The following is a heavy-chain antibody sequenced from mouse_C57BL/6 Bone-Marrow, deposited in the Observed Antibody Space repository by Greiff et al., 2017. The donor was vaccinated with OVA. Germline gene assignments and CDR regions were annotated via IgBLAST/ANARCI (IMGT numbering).Heavy chain of an antibody. V-gene: IGHV1-81*01. J-gene: IGHJ3*01. Sequence: QVQLQQSGAELARPGASVKLSCKASGYTFTSYGISWVKQRTGQGLEWIGEIYPRSGNTYYNEKFKGKATLTADKSSSTAYVELRSLTSEDSAVYFCARGLWLSWFAYWGQGTLVTVSA. D-gene: IGHD2-2*01. CDR3: ARGLWLSWFAY. CDR1: GYTFTSYG. CDR2: IYPRSGNT.